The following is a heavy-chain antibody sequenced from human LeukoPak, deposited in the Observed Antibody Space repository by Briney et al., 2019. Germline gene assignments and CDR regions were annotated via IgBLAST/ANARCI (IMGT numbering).Heavy chain of an antibody. Sequence: ASVKVSCKASGYTFTHHFMQWVRHAPGQGLEWMGWINPNSGGTSYAQKFQGRVTMTRDTSINTVYMELSRLGSDDTAVYYCARDYELGTPGSAYEFFDYWGQGTLVTVSS. D-gene: IGHD3-10*01. CDR3: ARDYELGTPGSAYEFFDY. J-gene: IGHJ4*02. V-gene: IGHV1-2*02. CDR1: GYTFTHHF. CDR2: INPNSGGT.